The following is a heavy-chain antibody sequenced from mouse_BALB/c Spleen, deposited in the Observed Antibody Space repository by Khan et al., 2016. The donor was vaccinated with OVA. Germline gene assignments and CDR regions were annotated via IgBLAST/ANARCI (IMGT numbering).Heavy chain of an antibody. CDR2: IRYDGNS. CDR1: GYSITSGYF. Sequence: VQLKASGPGLVKPSQSLSLTCSVTGYSITSGYFWNWIRQFPGNKLEWMGYIRYDGNSNYNPSLKNRISITRDTSTNQFFLKLHSVPPEETATYYGARGGSSGPAWFAYWGQGTLVTVSA. CDR3: ARGGSSGPAWFAY. J-gene: IGHJ3*01. D-gene: IGHD3-1*01. V-gene: IGHV3-6*02.